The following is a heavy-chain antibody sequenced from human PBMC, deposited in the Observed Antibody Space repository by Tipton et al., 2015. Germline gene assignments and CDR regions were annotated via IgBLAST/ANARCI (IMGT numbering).Heavy chain of an antibody. CDR1: GGSVSSGSYY. J-gene: IGHJ6*02. CDR2: ISFSDST. Sequence: TLSLTCTVSGGSVSSGSYYWSWIRQPPGKGLEWLGYISFSDSTHYNPSLKSRITISLNTSKNQFSLKMSSVTAADTAVYFCARDLEHGMDVWGQGTAGTVS. V-gene: IGHV4-61*01. CDR3: ARDLEHGMDV.